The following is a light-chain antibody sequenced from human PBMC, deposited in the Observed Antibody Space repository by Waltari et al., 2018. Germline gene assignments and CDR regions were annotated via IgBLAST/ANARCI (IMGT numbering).Light chain of an antibody. CDR3: QSYDRSLGGFV. V-gene: IGLV1-40*01. CDR1: TSNIGAGYA. J-gene: IGLJ1*01. CDR2: GNN. Sequence: QSVLTQPPSVSGAPGQTITISCTGSTSNIGAGYAVHWYQQLPGTAPTPLIYGNNIRPPGVPDRFSGSKSGASASLAITGLQAEDEADYYCQSYDRSLGGFVFGTGTEVTVL.